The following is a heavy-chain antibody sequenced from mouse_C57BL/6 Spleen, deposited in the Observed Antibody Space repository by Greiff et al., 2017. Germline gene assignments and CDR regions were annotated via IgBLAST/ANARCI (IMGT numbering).Heavy chain of an antibody. V-gene: IGHV1-47*01. CDR2: FHPYNDDT. J-gene: IGHJ2*01. CDR3: ARRELRLRYFDY. CDR1: GYTFTTYP. Sequence: VQLQESGAELVKPGASVKMSCKASGYTFTTYPIEWMKQNHGKSLEWIGNFHPYNDDTKSNEKFKGKDTLTVEKSSSTVYLELSRLTSDDSAVYYCARRELRLRYFDYWGQGTTLTVSS. D-gene: IGHD3-2*02.